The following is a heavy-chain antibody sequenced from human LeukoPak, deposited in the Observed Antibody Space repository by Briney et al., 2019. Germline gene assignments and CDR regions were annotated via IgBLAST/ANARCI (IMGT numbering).Heavy chain of an antibody. D-gene: IGHD3-10*01. J-gene: IGHJ3*02. CDR3: ASTSKYIGSGRDDSFDI. Sequence: SETLSLTCTVSGGSISSGGYYWSWIRQPPGKGLEWIGYISYSGGTYYNPSLKSRVSISVDTSKSQFSLKMSSVTAADTAVYYCASTSKYIGSGRDDSFDIWGQGTMVTVSS. V-gene: IGHV4-30-4*01. CDR1: GGSISSGGYY. CDR2: ISYSGGT.